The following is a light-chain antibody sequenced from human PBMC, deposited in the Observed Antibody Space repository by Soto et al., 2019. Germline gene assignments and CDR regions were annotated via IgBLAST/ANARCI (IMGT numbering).Light chain of an antibody. V-gene: IGLV1-40*01. J-gene: IGLJ1*01. CDR2: GNS. CDR3: QSYDSSLSGSV. Sequence: QSALTQPPSVSGAPGQRGTISCTGSSSNIGTDYDVHWYQQLPGTAPKLLIYGNSNRPSGVPDRFSGSKSGTSASLAITGLQAEDEADYYCQSYDSSLSGSVFGAGTKVTVL. CDR1: SSNIGTDYD.